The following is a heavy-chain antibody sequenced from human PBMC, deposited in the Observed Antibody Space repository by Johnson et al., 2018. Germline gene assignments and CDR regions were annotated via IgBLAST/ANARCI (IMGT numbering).Heavy chain of an antibody. CDR1: GFSFSSYV. Sequence: VQLLETGGGLVQPGGSLXLSXAASGFSFSSYVMAWVRQAPGQGLEWVSGMSGGGASTYYADSVKGRFTMSRDNSKNTPFLQMNRLRAEDTAMYYCAKDPYYYDGSAYSTSYYYYYMDVWGKGTTVTVSS. CDR3: AKDPYYYDGSAYSTSYYYYYMDV. J-gene: IGHJ6*03. V-gene: IGHV3-23*01. CDR2: MSGGGAST. D-gene: IGHD3-22*01.